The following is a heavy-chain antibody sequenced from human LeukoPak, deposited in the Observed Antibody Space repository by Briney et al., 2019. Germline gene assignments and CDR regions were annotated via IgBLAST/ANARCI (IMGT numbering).Heavy chain of an antibody. CDR3: ARERGGWGSCYHHDAFDI. CDR1: GFTFSSYW. CDR2: IKQDGSEK. Sequence: GGSLKLSCAASGFTFSSYWMTWVRQAPGKGLEWVANIKQDGSEKYYVDSVKGRFTISRDNAKNTLYLQMNSLRVEDTAVYYCARERGGWGSCYHHDAFDIWGQGTMVTVSS. V-gene: IGHV3-7*01. J-gene: IGHJ3*02. D-gene: IGHD3-10*01.